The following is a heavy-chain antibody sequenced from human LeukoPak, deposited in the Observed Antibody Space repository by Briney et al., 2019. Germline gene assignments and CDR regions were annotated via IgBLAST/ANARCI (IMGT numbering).Heavy chain of an antibody. V-gene: IGHV3-23*01. CDR1: GLTFNNYA. J-gene: IGHJ4*02. CDR2: ISGSGGSS. Sequence: GGSLRLSCAASGLTFNNYAMTWVRQAPGKGLQWVSSISGSGGSSFYADSVKGRFTISRDNSKNTLYLQMNSLRAEDTAVYYCAKTYYYDSSGYYKGGGYYFDYWGQGTLVTVSS. D-gene: IGHD3-22*01. CDR3: AKTYYYDSSGYYKGGGYYFDY.